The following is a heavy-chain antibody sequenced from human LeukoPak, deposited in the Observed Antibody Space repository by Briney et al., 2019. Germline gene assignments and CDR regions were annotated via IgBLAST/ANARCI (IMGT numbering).Heavy chain of an antibody. CDR2: IGTAGDT. CDR1: GFTFSSYD. J-gene: IGHJ4*02. Sequence: PGGSLRLSCAASGFTFSSYDMHWVRQATGKGLEWVSAIGTAGDTYYPGSVKGRFTISRENAKNSLYLQMNSLRAGDTAVYYCARAQPYGDFDYWGQGTLVTVSS. CDR3: ARAQPYGDFDY. D-gene: IGHD4-17*01. V-gene: IGHV3-13*01.